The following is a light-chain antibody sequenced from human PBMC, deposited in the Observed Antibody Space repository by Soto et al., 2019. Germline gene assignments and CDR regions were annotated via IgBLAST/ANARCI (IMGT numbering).Light chain of an antibody. J-gene: IGKJ5*01. CDR3: QQYDTLPLT. V-gene: IGKV1-33*01. CDR2: DSS. CDR1: QDITNY. Sequence: DIQMTQSPSSLSASVGDSVTIICQASQDITNYLNWYQQKPGKAPNLLIHDSSNLETGVPSRFSGSGTGTYFSFTISSLQPEDIATYYCQQYDTLPLTFGQGTRLEIK.